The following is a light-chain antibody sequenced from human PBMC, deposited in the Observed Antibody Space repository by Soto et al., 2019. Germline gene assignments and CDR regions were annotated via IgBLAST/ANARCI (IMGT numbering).Light chain of an antibody. J-gene: IGKJ1*01. CDR2: DAS. V-gene: IGKV3-11*01. Sequence: IVLAQSPATLSLSPGESATLSCRASQSVNSYLAWYQQKPGQAPRLLIYDASNRATGIPARFSGSGSGTDFTLAIRRLEPEDFAVYYCHQFGYSPRTFGQGTKVDNK. CDR1: QSVNSY. CDR3: HQFGYSPRT.